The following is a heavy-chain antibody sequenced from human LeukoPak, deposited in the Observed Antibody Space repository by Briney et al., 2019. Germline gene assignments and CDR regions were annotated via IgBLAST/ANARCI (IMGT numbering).Heavy chain of an antibody. CDR2: ISYSGRT. CDR3: ARYYYGSGSFRNFDY. D-gene: IGHD3-10*01. V-gene: IGHV4-39*01. Sequence: SETLSLTCTVSGGSISSSSYYWGWIRQPPGKGLEWIGTISYSGRTYYNPSLNSRVTISIDTSKNQFSLRLSSVTAADTAVYYCARYYYGSGSFRNFDYWGQGTLVTVSS. J-gene: IGHJ4*02. CDR1: GGSISSSSYY.